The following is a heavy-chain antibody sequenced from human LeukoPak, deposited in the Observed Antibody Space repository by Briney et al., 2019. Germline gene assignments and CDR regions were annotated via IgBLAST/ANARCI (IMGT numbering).Heavy chain of an antibody. CDR2: IKQDGSEE. J-gene: IGHJ6*02. CDR1: GFTFSDSW. D-gene: IGHD1-14*01. CDR3: ATYKRWVAGDV. Sequence: GGSLRLSCAASGFTFSDSWMSWVRQAPGKGPEWVANIKQDGSEEHYVDSVKGRFTVSRDNARNSLFLQMNSLRVEDTAVYYCATYKRWVAGDVWGQGTTVSVSS. V-gene: IGHV3-7*01.